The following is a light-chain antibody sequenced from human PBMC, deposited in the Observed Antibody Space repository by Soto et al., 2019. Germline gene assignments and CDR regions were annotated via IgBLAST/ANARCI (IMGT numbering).Light chain of an antibody. J-gene: IGKJ1*01. V-gene: IGKV1-39*01. Sequence: DIQMTQSPSSLSASVGDRVTITCRASQSISSYLNWDQQKPGKAPKLLIYAASSLQSGVPSRFSGSGSGTDFTLTISSLQPEDFATYYCQQSYSTPPVGQGTKVEIK. CDR2: AAS. CDR3: QQSYSTPP. CDR1: QSISSY.